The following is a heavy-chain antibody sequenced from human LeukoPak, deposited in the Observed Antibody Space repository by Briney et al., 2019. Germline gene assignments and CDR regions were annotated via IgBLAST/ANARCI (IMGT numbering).Heavy chain of an antibody. J-gene: IGHJ3*02. D-gene: IGHD6-13*01. CDR2: FSATDGGT. CDR3: AKSNIVAAGTGAFDI. CDR1: GFTFSSYW. Sequence: GGSLRLSCAASGFTFSSYWMSWVRQAPGKGPEWVSGFSATDGGTYYADSVRGRFTISRDNSKNTLYLQMTSLRAEDTAVYYCAKSNIVAAGTGAFDIWGRGTMVTV. V-gene: IGHV3-23*01.